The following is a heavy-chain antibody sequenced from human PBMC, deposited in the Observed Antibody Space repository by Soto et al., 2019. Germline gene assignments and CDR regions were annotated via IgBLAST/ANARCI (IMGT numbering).Heavy chain of an antibody. CDR1: GGSIRISNW. J-gene: IGHJ4*02. V-gene: IGHV4-4*02. CDR3: AREFCADRYFVRRIPFEY. D-gene: IGHD6-6*01. CDR2: IYNSGST. Sequence: SETLSLTCAVSGGSIRISNWCSCVQKPPGKGLEWIGQIYNSGSTNYSPSLRSRFTISVDKSKNQCSLKLSSVTAADTAVHFCAREFCADRYFVRRIPFEYWGQGTVVTGSS.